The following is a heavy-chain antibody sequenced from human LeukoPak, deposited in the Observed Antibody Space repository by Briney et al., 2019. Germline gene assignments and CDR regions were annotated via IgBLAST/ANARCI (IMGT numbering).Heavy chain of an antibody. Sequence: PGGSLRLSCAASGFTFSSYGMHWVRQAPGKGLEWVAFIRYDGSNKYYADSVKGRFTISRDNSKNTLYLQMNSLRAEDTAVYYCAKAGYYGPGEHDYWGQGTLVTVSS. CDR2: IRYDGSNK. V-gene: IGHV3-30*02. CDR1: GFTFSSYG. D-gene: IGHD3-10*01. J-gene: IGHJ4*02. CDR3: AKAGYYGPGEHDY.